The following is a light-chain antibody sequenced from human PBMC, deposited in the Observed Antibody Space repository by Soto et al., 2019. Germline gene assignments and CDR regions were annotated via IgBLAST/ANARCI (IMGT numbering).Light chain of an antibody. CDR2: LGS. CDR1: QSLLHGNGYNY. CDR3: MQALQTPRT. V-gene: IGKV2-28*01. J-gene: IGKJ1*01. Sequence: DIVMTQSPLSLPVTPGEPASISCRSSQSLLHGNGYNYLDWYLQKPGQSPQLLIYLGSNRASGVPDRFSGSGSGTDFTLKISRVEAEDVGGYYCMQALQTPRTFGQGTKVEI.